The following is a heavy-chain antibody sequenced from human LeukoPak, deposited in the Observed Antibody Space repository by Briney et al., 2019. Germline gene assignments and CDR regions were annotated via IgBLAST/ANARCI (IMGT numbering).Heavy chain of an antibody. CDR3: ATYRQVLLPFES. CDR1: RFTFSSYS. J-gene: IGHJ4*02. V-gene: IGHV3-21*04. D-gene: IGHD5-18*01. CDR2: IFPSGGEI. Sequence: PGGSLRLSCAASRFTFSSYSMNWVRQPPGKGLEWVSSIFPSGGEIHYADSVRGRFTISRDNSKSILSLQMNSLRAEDTAIYYCATYRQVLLPFESWGQGTLVTVSS.